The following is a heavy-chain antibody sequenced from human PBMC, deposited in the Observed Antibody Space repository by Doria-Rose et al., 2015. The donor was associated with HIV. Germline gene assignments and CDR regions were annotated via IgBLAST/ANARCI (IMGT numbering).Heavy chain of an antibody. CDR1: GVSLSSPGMG. D-gene: IGHD6-13*01. V-gene: IGHV2-26*01. Sequence: SGPVLVKPTETLTLTCTVSGVSLSSPGMGVSWIRQPPGKDLEWLANIVSDDERSYKTTLKSRLTISRGTSKSQVVLTTTDMDPVDTATYYCARIKSSRWYHKYYFDFRGQGTLVIVSA. J-gene: IGHJ4*02. CDR3: ARIKSSRWYHKYYFDF. CDR2: IVSDDER.